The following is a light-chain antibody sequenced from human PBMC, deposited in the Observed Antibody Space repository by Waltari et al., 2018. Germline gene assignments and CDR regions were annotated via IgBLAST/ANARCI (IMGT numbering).Light chain of an antibody. CDR2: EVI. J-gene: IGLJ3*02. CDR1: SDYVGSYYL. V-gene: IGLV2-23*02. CDR3: CSYAGSAPRLV. Sequence: QSALTQPASVSGSPGQSITISCTGTSDYVGSYYLVSWYQFRPGEVPKLLIYEVIKRPSGVSDRFSGSKSDKTASLTISRLQAEDEAAYYCCSYAGSAPRLVFGGGTNLTVL.